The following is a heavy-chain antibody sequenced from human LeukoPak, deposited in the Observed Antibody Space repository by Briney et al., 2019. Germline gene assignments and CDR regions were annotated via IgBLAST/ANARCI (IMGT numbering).Heavy chain of an antibody. D-gene: IGHD7-27*01. CDR3: AKDGGLWVSAHWGDS. CDR1: GFTFSSYT. V-gene: IGHV3-23*01. CDR2: ITTSDGNT. Sequence: GGSLRLSCAASGFTFSSYTMSWVRQAPGKGLEWVSTITTSDGNTYYADSVKGRFTVPRDNSKNTLFLQMNSLRAEDTAVYYCAKDGGLWVSAHWGDSWGRGTLVTVSS. J-gene: IGHJ4*02.